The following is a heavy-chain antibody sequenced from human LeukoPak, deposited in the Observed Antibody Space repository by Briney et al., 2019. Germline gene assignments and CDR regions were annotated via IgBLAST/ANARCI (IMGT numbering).Heavy chain of an antibody. CDR3: ARHHRLSPYYFDY. Sequence: PSETLSLTCTVSGGSISSYYWSWIRQPPGKGLEWIGYIYYSGSTNYNPSLKSRATISVDTSKNQFSLKLSSVTAADTAVYYCARHHRLSPYYFDYWGQGTLLTVSS. CDR1: GGSISSYY. CDR2: IYYSGST. J-gene: IGHJ4*02. V-gene: IGHV4-59*08. D-gene: IGHD2-2*01.